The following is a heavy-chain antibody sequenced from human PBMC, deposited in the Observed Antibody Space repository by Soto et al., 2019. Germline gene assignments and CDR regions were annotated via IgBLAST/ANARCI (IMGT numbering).Heavy chain of an antibody. CDR1: GFTFSSYW. Sequence: GGSLRLSCAASGFTFSSYWMSWVRQAPGKGLEWVANIKQDGSEKYYVDSVKGRFTISRDNAKNSLYLQMNSLRAEDTAVYFCASDDIVVVVPRYYYYGMDVWGQGTTVTVSS. CDR2: IKQDGSEK. D-gene: IGHD2-15*01. CDR3: ASDDIVVVVPRYYYYGMDV. V-gene: IGHV3-7*04. J-gene: IGHJ6*02.